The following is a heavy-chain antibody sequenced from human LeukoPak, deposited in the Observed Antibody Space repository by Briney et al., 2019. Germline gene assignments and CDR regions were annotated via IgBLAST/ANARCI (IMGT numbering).Heavy chain of an antibody. V-gene: IGHV3-33*01. CDR1: GFTFSSYG. Sequence: GGSLRLSCAASGFTFSSYGMHWVRQAPGKGLEWVAVIWYDGSNKYYADSAKGRFTISRDNSKNTLYLQMNSLRAEDTAVYYCARDDDAYYDSSGYYPSWGQGTLVTVYS. J-gene: IGHJ5*02. CDR2: IWYDGSNK. CDR3: ARDDDAYYDSSGYYPS. D-gene: IGHD3-22*01.